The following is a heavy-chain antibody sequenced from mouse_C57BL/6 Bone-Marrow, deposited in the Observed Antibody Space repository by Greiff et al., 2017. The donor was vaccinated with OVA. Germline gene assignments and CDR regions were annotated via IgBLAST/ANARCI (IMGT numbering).Heavy chain of an antibody. J-gene: IGHJ4*01. D-gene: IGHD1-1*01. Sequence: LVESGAELVRPGTSVKMSCKASGYTFTNYWIGWAKQRPGHGLEWIGDIYPGGGYTNYNEKFKGKATLTADKSSSTAYMQFSSLTSEDSAIYYCAREGTTVVDYYAMDYWGQGTSVTVSS. CDR3: AREGTTVVDYYAMDY. V-gene: IGHV1-63*01. CDR1: GYTFTNYW. CDR2: IYPGGGYT.